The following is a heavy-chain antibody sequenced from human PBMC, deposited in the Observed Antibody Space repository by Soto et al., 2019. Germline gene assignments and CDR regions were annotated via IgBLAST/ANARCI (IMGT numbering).Heavy chain of an antibody. CDR3: ARHRQYDFWSGYQQKTYYFDY. Sequence: ASVKVSCKASGYTFTSYGISWVRQAPGQGLEWMGWISAYNGNTNYAQKLQGRVTMTTDTSTGTAYMELRSLRSDDTAVYYCARHRQYDFWSGYQQKTYYFDYWGNGTLVTVSS. CDR1: GYTFTSYG. D-gene: IGHD3-3*01. V-gene: IGHV1-18*01. J-gene: IGHJ4*01. CDR2: ISAYNGNT.